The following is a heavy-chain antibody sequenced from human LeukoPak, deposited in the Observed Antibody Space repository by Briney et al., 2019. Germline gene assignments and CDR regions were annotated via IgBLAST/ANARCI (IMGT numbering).Heavy chain of an antibody. CDR1: GYTFTGYY. CDR2: INPNSGGT. D-gene: IGHD2-2*01. V-gene: IGHV1-2*04. Sequence: ASVKVSCKASGYTFTGYYMHWVRQAPGQGLEWMGWINPNSGGTNYAQKFQGWVTMTRDTSISTAYMDLSSLRSEDTAVYYCARAIPPPHCTTITCFKPFDYWGQGTLVTVSS. CDR3: ARAIPPPHCTTITCFKPFDY. J-gene: IGHJ4*02.